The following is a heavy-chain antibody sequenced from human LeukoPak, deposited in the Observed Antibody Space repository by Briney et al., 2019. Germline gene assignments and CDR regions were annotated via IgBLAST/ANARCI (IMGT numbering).Heavy chain of an antibody. J-gene: IGHJ4*02. V-gene: IGHV1-2*02. Sequence: ASVKVSCKASRYIFTSYYIHWVRQAPGQGLEWMGWINPNNGGTKYGKKFQGRVTMTSDTSISTAYMELSRLRYDDTAMYYCARDRGSSWSADYWGQGTLVTVSS. CDR3: ARDRGSSWSADY. D-gene: IGHD6-13*01. CDR1: RYIFTSYY. CDR2: INPNNGGT.